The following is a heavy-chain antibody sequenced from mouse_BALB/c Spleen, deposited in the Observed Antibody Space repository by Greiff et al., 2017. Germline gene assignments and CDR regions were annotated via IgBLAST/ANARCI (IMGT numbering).Heavy chain of an antibody. D-gene: IGHD1-1*01. CDR1: GYTFTSYW. CDR3: ARSGLRVYYAMDY. J-gene: IGHJ4*01. Sequence: VQLQESGAELARPGASVKLSCKASGYTFTSYWMQWVKQRPGQGLEWIGAIYPGDGDTRYTQKFKGKATLTADKSSSTAYMQLSSLASEDSAVYYCARSGLRVYYAMDYWGQGTSVTVSS. V-gene: IGHV1-87*01. CDR2: IYPGDGDT.